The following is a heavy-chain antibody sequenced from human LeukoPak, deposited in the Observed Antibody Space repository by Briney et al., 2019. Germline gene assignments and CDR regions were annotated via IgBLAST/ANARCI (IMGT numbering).Heavy chain of an antibody. V-gene: IGHV3-30*04. Sequence: PGGSLRLSCAASGFTFSNDAMHWVRQAPGKGLEWVAVIAYDGSFKHYTDSVKGRFTISRDNSKNTLFLQMNSLRVEDSAVYYCARGTYYYEFWGQGTLVTVSS. CDR1: GFTFSNDA. CDR2: IAYDGSFK. CDR3: ARGTYYYEF. D-gene: IGHD3-10*01. J-gene: IGHJ4*02.